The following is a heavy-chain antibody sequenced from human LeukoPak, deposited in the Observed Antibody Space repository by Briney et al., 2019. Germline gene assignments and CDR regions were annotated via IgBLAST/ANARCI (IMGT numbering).Heavy chain of an antibody. CDR3: ARAISSGWYEDYYYGMDV. CDR2: IWYDGSNK. D-gene: IGHD6-19*01. Sequence: GGSLRLSCATSGFTFRSHAMHWVRQSPGKGLEWVAQIWYDGSNKYYADSVKGRFSVSRDNSKNTLYLQMNSLRAEDTAVYYCARAISSGWYEDYYYGMDVWGQGTTVTVSS. J-gene: IGHJ6*02. V-gene: IGHV3-33*01. CDR1: GFTFRSHA.